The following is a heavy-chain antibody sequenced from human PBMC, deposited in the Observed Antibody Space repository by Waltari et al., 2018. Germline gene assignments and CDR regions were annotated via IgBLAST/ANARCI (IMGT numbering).Heavy chain of an antibody. Sequence: EVQLVESGGGLVKPGGSLRHSCAATGFLFSIYSMNWVRKAPGKGLEWVSSISSSSNYIYYADSVKGRFTIFRYNAKHSLFLQMNSLRAEDTAVYYCARDFTSWGFDYWGQGTLVTVSS. D-gene: IGHD2-2*01. V-gene: IGHV3-21*01. CDR2: ISSSSNYI. CDR3: ARDFTSWGFDY. CDR1: GFLFSIYS. J-gene: IGHJ4*02.